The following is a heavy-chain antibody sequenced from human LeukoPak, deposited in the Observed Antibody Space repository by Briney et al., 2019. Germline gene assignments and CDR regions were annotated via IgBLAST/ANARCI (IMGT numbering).Heavy chain of an antibody. Sequence: GGSLRLSCAASGFTFSTYWMHWVRQGPGKGLVWVSRINTDGSSTSYADSVKGRFTISRDNAENTLYLQMNSLRAEDTAVYYCARAPSEYFDYWGQGTLVTVSS. V-gene: IGHV3-74*01. J-gene: IGHJ4*02. CDR1: GFTFSTYW. CDR3: ARAPSEYFDY. CDR2: INTDGSST.